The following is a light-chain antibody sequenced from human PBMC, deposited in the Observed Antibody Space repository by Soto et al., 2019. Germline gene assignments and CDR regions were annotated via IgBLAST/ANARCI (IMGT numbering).Light chain of an antibody. J-gene: IGKJ4*01. CDR2: GTS. CDR1: QSVTSNY. Sequence: EIVLTQSPGTLSLSPGERATLSCRASQSVTSNYLAWYQQKPGQAPRLLIYGTSSRATGIPDRFSGSGSGTDFTLTISRLEPEDSAVYYCQYPVGSPFGGGTKVEIK. V-gene: IGKV3-20*01. CDR3: QYPVGSP.